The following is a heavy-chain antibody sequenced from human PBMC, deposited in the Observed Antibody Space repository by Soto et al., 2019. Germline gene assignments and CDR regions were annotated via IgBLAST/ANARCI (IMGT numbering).Heavy chain of an antibody. D-gene: IGHD1-26*01. Sequence: QITLKESGPTLVKPTQTLTLTCTFSGFSLSTSRVGVGWIRQPPGKALEWLALIYWDDDKRYSPSLKSRLTITKDTSKNQVVLTMTNMDPVDTATYYCAHSIVGPTLKRRTGYYFDYWGQGTLVTVSS. CDR2: IYWDDDK. V-gene: IGHV2-5*02. CDR3: AHSIVGPTLKRRTGYYFDY. J-gene: IGHJ4*02. CDR1: GFSLSTSRVG.